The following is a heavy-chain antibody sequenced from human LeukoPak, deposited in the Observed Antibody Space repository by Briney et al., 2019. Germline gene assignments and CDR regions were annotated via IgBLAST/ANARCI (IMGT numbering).Heavy chain of an antibody. CDR2: IWYDGSNK. V-gene: IGHV3-33*01. CDR3: ARATWVQLWYTDFDY. D-gene: IGHD5-18*01. J-gene: IGHJ4*02. CDR1: GFTFSSYG. Sequence: PGGSLRLSCAASGFTFSSYGMHWVRQAPGKGLGWVAVIWYDGSNKYYADSVKGRFTISRDNSKNTLYLQMNSLRAEDTAVYYCARATWVQLWYTDFDYWGQGTLVTVSS.